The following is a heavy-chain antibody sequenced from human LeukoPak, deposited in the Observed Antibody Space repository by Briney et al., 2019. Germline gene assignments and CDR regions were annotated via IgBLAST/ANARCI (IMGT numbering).Heavy chain of an antibody. CDR1: GYTFTTYA. CDR3: ARRGGSGHEFGYDY. V-gene: IGHV1-3*04. Sequence: ASLSVSSKPSGYTFTTYALHWVRQAPGQRLEWMGWINTGNGATRYSQQFQGRVTITRDTSASTAYMELSSLRTEDTAVYYCARRGGSGHEFGYDYWGQGTLVTVSS. CDR2: INTGNGAT. J-gene: IGHJ4*02. D-gene: IGHD5-12*01.